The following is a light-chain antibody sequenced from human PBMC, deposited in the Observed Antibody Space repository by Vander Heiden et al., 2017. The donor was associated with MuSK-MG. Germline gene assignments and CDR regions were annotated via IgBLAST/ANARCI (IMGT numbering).Light chain of an antibody. CDR3: QQTDSTPWT. Sequence: DIQMTQSPSSLSASVGDTVSISCRASRSLNDYLNWYQQKPGRAPNLLISVVSDLQDGVPSRFSGEGSGSDFTLTISGLQPEDLATYFCQQTDSTPWTFGQGTKVEI. CDR2: VVS. V-gene: IGKV1-39*01. CDR1: RSLNDY. J-gene: IGKJ1*01.